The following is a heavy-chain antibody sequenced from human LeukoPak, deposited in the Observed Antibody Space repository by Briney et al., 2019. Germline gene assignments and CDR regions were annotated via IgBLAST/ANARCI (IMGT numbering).Heavy chain of an antibody. Sequence: PSGTLSLTCAVSGGSISSSNWWSWVRQPPGKGLEWIGEIWHSGITNFNPSLKSRLTMSVDKSKNQFSLKLSSVTAADTAVYYCARAYSPPQWSPFDYWGQGTLVTVSS. CDR3: ARAYSPPQWSPFDY. J-gene: IGHJ4*02. V-gene: IGHV4-4*02. D-gene: IGHD6-13*01. CDR2: IWHSGIT. CDR1: GGSISSSNW.